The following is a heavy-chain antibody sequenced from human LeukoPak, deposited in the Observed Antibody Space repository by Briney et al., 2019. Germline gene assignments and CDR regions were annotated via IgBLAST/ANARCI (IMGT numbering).Heavy chain of an antibody. J-gene: IGHJ4*02. CDR3: ARGDTPYYVDY. CDR2: IYSGGST. CDR1: GFTFSSNY. D-gene: IGHD2-2*02. Sequence: GGSLRLSCAASGFTFSSNYMSWVRQAPGKGLVWVSVIYSGGSTYYADSVKGRFTISRDNSKNTLYLQMNNLRAEDTAVYYCARGDTPYYVDYWGQGTLVTVSS. V-gene: IGHV3-53*01.